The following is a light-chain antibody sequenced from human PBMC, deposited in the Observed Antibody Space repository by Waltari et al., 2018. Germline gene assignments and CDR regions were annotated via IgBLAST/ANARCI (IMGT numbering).Light chain of an antibody. CDR3: QQSDNTPLT. CDR1: ESISSW. V-gene: IGKV1-5*03. CDR2: QAS. J-gene: IGKJ4*01. Sequence: DIQMTQSPSILSASVGDRVTIPCRASESISSWLAWYQQKLGKAPKLLIYQASRLQSGVPSRFSASGSGTDFTLTISKLRPEDAGTFYCQQSDNTPLTFGGGTKVEIK.